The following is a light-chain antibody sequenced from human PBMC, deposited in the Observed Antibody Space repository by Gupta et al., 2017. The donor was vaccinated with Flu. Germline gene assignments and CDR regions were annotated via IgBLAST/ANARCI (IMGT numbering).Light chain of an antibody. CDR3: QQYNSYSWT. Sequence: SVGDRVTITCRASQSISSWLAWYQQKPGKAPKLLIYKASSLESGVPLRFSGSGSGTEFTLTISSLQPDDFATYYCQQYNSYSWTFGQGTKVEIK. V-gene: IGKV1-5*03. J-gene: IGKJ1*01. CDR1: QSISSW. CDR2: KAS.